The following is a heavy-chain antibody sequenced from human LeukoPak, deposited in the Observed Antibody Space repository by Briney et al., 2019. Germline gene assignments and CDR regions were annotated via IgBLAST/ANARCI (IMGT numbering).Heavy chain of an antibody. J-gene: IGHJ5*02. D-gene: IGHD1-26*01. CDR2: IYYSGST. V-gene: IGHV4-39*01. CDR3: ARQFQVWEFDH. Sequence: TSETLSLTCTVSGGSISSSSYYWGWIRQPPGKGLEWIGSIYYSGSTYYNPSLKSRVTISVDTSKNQFSLKLSSVTAADTAVYYCARQFQVWEFDHWGQGTLVTVSS. CDR1: GGSISSSSYY.